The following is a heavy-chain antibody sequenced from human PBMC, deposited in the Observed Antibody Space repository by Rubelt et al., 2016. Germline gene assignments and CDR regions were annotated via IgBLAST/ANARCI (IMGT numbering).Heavy chain of an antibody. CDR2: ISGSGGST. J-gene: IGHJ6*02. CDR3: EKDGWEAMVVVPAFYDYGMDV. CDR1: GFTFSSYA. Sequence: EVQLLESGGGLVQPGGSLRLSCAASGFTFSSYALSWVRQAPGKGLEWVSAISGSGGSTYYADSVKGRFTLSRDNSKNTLYRQMNSLRAEDTVVYYWEKDGWEAMVVVPAFYDYGMDVWGQGTTVTVAS. V-gene: IGHV3-23*01. D-gene: IGHD2-2*01.